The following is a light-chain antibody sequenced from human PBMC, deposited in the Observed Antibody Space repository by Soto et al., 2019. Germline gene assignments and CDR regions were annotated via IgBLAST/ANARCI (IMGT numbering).Light chain of an antibody. CDR1: QSISSY. CDR2: AAS. Sequence: DIQMTQTPSSLSASVGDRVTITCRASQSISSYLNWYQQKPGKAPKLLIFAASSLQSGVPSRFSGSGPGTDFPLTISILQPEEFATYYCQQSYSTPRTFRQGTRREI. V-gene: IGKV1-39*01. J-gene: IGKJ2*01. CDR3: QQSYSTPRT.